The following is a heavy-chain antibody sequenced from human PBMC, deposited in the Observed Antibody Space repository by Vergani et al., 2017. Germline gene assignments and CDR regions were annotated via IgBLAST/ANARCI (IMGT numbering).Heavy chain of an antibody. CDR1: GGSISSYY. J-gene: IGHJ4*02. Sequence: QVQLQESGPGLVKPSETLCLTCTVSGGSISSYYWSWIRQPPGKGLEWIGYIYYSGSTNYNPSLKSRVTISVDTSKNQFSLKLSSVTAADTAVYYCARATGTRGGDYWGQGTLVTVSS. D-gene: IGHD1-1*01. CDR3: ARATGTRGGDY. CDR2: IYYSGST. V-gene: IGHV4-59*01.